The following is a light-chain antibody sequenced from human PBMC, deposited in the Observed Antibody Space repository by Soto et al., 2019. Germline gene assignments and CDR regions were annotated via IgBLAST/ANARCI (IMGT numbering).Light chain of an antibody. CDR1: GSDVGEYNY. CDR2: EGR. V-gene: IGLV2-14*01. J-gene: IGLJ1*01. CDR3: SSYTSTSTLYV. Sequence: QSVLTQPASVSGSLGQSITISCTGTGSDVGEYNYVSWYQQHPGKAPKLMIYEGRNRPSGVSNRFSGSKSGNTASLTIAGLQAEDEAEYYCSSYTSTSTLYVFGTGTKRTVL.